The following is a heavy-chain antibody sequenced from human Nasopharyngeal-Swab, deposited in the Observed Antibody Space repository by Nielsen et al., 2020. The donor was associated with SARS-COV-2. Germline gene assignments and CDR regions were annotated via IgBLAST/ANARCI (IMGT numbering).Heavy chain of an antibody. Sequence: SETLSLTCTVSGGSISSYYWSWIRKPAGKGLEGIGRIYTSGSTNYNPSLKSRVTMSVDTSKNQFSLKLSSVTAADTAVYYCARVTRDGYNYDRFDYWGQGTLVTVSS. CDR3: ARVTRDGYNYDRFDY. J-gene: IGHJ4*02. V-gene: IGHV4-4*07. CDR1: GGSISSYY. CDR2: IYTSGST. D-gene: IGHD5-24*01.